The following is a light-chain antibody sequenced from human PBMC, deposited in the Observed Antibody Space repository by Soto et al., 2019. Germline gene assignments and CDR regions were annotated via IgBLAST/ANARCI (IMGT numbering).Light chain of an antibody. Sequence: QSALTQPASVSGSPGQSITISCTGSSSDVGGYNYVSWYKHHPGKAPKLMIYEVTNRPSGVSIRFSGSKSGNTASLTISGLQAEDEADYYCGSYTGSNTYFFGTGTKLTVL. CDR1: SSDVGGYNY. J-gene: IGLJ1*01. CDR2: EVT. V-gene: IGLV2-14*01. CDR3: GSYTGSNTYF.